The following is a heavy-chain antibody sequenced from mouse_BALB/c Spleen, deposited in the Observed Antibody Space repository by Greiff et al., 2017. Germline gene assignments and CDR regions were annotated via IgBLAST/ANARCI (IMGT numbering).Heavy chain of an antibody. CDR3: ASSNYGNYEDY. D-gene: IGHD2-1*01. V-gene: IGHV14-3*02. J-gene: IGHJ2*01. CDR2: IDPANGNT. CDR1: GFNIKDTY. Sequence: EVKLQESGAELVKPGASVKLSCTASGFNIKDTYMHWVKQRPEQGLEWIGRIDPANGNTKYDPKFQGKATITADTSSNTAYLQLSSLTSEDTAVYYCASSNYGNYEDYWGQGTTLTVSS.